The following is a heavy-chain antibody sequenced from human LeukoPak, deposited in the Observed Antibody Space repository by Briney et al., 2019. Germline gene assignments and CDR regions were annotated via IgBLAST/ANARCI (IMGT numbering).Heavy chain of an antibody. Sequence: ASVKVSCKASGGTFSSYAVSWVRQAPGQGLEWMGGIIPIFGTANYAQKFQGRVTITADESTSTAYMELSSLRSEDTAVYYCARDAEAADTGYWGQGTLVTVSS. CDR3: ARDAEAADTGY. D-gene: IGHD6-25*01. V-gene: IGHV1-69*13. CDR1: GGTFSSYA. CDR2: IIPIFGTA. J-gene: IGHJ4*02.